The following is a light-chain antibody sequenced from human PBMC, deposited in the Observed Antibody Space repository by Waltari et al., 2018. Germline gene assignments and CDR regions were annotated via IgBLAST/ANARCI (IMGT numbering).Light chain of an antibody. V-gene: IGLV3-1*01. CDR1: ILGNKY. CDR3: QALGTGAWV. CDR2: QDT. J-gene: IGLJ3*02. Sequence: SFELTQPPSVSMSPGQTASITCSGDILGNKYASWYQHKPGQSPLLVIYQDTKRPSGIPERFSGSKSVNAATLTISGTQAMDEADYYCQALGTGAWVFGGGTKLTVL.